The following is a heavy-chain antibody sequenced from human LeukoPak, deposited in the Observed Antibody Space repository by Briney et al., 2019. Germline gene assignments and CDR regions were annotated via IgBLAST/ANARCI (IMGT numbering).Heavy chain of an antibody. CDR3: ARHLGLYSNFDY. CDR2: INHSGST. J-gene: IGHJ4*02. CDR1: GGSFSGYY. D-gene: IGHD4-11*01. V-gene: IGHV4-34*01. Sequence: SETLSLTCAVYGGSFSGYYWSWIRQPPGKGLEWIGEINHSGSTNYNPSLKSRVTISVDTSKNQFSLKLSSVTAADTAVYYCARHLGLYSNFDYWGQGTLVTVSS.